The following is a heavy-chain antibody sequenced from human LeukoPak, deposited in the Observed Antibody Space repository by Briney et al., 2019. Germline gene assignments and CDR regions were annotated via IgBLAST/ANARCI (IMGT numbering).Heavy chain of an antibody. D-gene: IGHD6-19*01. J-gene: IGHJ3*02. V-gene: IGHV4-61*01. CDR1: GGSISSSSYY. CDR2: IYYSGST. CDR3: ARDSTPYSSGWYRDAFDI. Sequence: SETLSLTCTVSGGSISSSSYYWGWIRQPPGKGLEWIGYIYYSGSTNYNPSLKSRVTISVDTSKNQFSLKLSSVTAADTAVYYCARDSTPYSSGWYRDAFDIWGQGTMVTVSS.